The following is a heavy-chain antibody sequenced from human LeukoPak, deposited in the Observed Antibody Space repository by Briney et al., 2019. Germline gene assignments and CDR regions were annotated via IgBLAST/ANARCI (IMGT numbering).Heavy chain of an antibody. J-gene: IGHJ5*02. Sequence: SETLSLTCIVSGGSISSYYWSWVRQPPGKGLEWIGYIYYSGSTNYNPSLKSRVTISVDTSKNQFSLKLSSVTAADMAVYYCARVALGWFDPWGQGTLVTVSS. V-gene: IGHV4-59*01. CDR2: IYYSGST. CDR3: ARVALGWFDP. CDR1: GGSISSYY.